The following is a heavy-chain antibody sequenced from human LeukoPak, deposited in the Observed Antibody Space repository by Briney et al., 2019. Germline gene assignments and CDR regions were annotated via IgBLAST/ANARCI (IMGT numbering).Heavy chain of an antibody. CDR3: ASLDLGVRVRLSYSPGPIAAHGY. J-gene: IGHJ4*02. D-gene: IGHD6-6*01. V-gene: IGHV4-39*01. CDR1: GGSISSSSYY. Sequence: PSETLSLTCTVSGGSISSSSYYWGWIRQPPGRGLEWIGSIYYSGSTYYNPSLKSRVTISVDTSKNQFSLKLSSVTAADTAVYYCASLDLGVRVRLSYSPGPIAAHGYWGQGTLVTVSS. CDR2: IYYSGST.